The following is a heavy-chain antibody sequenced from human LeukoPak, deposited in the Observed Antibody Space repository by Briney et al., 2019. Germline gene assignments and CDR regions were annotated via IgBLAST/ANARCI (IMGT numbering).Heavy chain of an antibody. CDR2: INPSGGST. J-gene: IGHJ6*04. Sequence: PQASVKVSCKASGYTFTNYYFHWVRQAPGQGLEWMGIINPSGGSTNYAQKFQGRVSMTRITSTSTVYMELSSLRSEDTAVYYCARAGERFIRPAAYGMDVWGKGTTVTVSS. V-gene: IGHV1-46*01. CDR1: GYTFTNYY. CDR3: ARAGERFIRPAAYGMDV. D-gene: IGHD3-16*01.